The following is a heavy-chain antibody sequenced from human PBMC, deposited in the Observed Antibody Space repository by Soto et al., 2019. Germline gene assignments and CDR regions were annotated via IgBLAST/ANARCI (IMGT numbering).Heavy chain of an antibody. J-gene: IGHJ4*02. CDR1: GFTFSSYA. V-gene: IGHV3-30*01. D-gene: IGHD6-13*01. Sequence: GGSLRLSCAASGFTFSSYAMHWVRQAPGKGLEWVAVISYDGSNKYYADSVKGRFTISRDNSKNTLYLQMNSLRAEDTAVYYCARDSTLSGYSSSSFDYWGQGTLVTVSS. CDR2: ISYDGSNK. CDR3: ARDSTLSGYSSSSFDY.